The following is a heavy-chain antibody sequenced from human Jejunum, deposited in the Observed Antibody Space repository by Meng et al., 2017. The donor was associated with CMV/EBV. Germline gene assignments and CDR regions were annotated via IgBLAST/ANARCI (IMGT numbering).Heavy chain of an antibody. J-gene: IGHJ4*02. D-gene: IGHD2-2*01. CDR3: ARGNSLPD. CDR2: IKQDGSEN. CDR1: GFTFSNHW. Sequence: SCAASGFTFSNHWMTWVRQAPGKGLECVANIKQDGSENYSVDSVRGRFTISSDNAINSLYLQMNSLRPEDTAVYYCARGNSLPDWGRGTLVTVSS. V-gene: IGHV3-7*01.